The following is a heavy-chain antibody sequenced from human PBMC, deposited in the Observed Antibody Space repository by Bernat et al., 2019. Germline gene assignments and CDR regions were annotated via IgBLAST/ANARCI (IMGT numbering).Heavy chain of an antibody. V-gene: IGHV4-39*01. J-gene: IGHJ5*02. CDR3: ARHTISMVRGVIAPNGLDP. Sequence: QLQLQESGPGLVKPSETLSLTCTVSGGSISSSSYYWGWIRQPPGKGLEWIGSIYYSGSTYYNPSLKSRVTISVDTSKNQFSLKRGSVTAADTAVYYCARHTISMVRGVIAPNGLDPWGQGTLVTVSS. CDR2: IYYSGST. CDR1: GGSISSSSYY. D-gene: IGHD3-10*01.